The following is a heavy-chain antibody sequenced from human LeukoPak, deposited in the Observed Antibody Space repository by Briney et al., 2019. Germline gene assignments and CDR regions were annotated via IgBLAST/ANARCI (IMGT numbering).Heavy chain of an antibody. D-gene: IGHD3-22*01. J-gene: IGHJ4*02. V-gene: IGHV1-46*01. CDR2: INPSGGST. CDR1: GYTFTSYY. CDR3: AREGGVYYDSSGPYPFDY. Sequence: VASVKVSCKASGYTFTSYYVHWVRQAPGQGLEWMGIINPSGGSTSYAQKFQGRVTMTRDTSTSTVYMELSSLRSEDTAVYYCAREGGVYYDSSGPYPFDYWGQGTLVTVSS.